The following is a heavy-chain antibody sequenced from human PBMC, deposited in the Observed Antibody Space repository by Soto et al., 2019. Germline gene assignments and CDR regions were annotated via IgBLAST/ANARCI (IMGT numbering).Heavy chain of an antibody. J-gene: IGHJ3*02. D-gene: IGHD6-25*01. CDR1: GGSISSGGYY. CDR2: IYYSGST. CDR3: ARSGRVGNDAFDI. V-gene: IGHV4-31*03. Sequence: SETLSLTCTVSGGSISSGGYYWSWIRQHPGKGLEWIGYIYYSGSTYYNPSLKSRVTISVDTSKNQFSLKLSSVTAADTAVYYCARSGRVGNDAFDIWGQGTMVTVSS.